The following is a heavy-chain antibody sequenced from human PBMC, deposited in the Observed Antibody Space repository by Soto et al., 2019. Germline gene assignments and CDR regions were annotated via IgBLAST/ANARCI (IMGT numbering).Heavy chain of an antibody. V-gene: IGHV1-69*13. D-gene: IGHD4-17*01. Sequence: GASVKVSCKASGGTFSSYAISWVRQAPGQGLEWMGGIIPIFGTANYAQKFQGRVTITADESTSTAYMELSSLRSEDTAVYYCARTVGDYGDYLDAFDIWGQGTMVTVSS. CDR3: ARTVGDYGDYLDAFDI. J-gene: IGHJ3*02. CDR1: GGTFSSYA. CDR2: IIPIFGTA.